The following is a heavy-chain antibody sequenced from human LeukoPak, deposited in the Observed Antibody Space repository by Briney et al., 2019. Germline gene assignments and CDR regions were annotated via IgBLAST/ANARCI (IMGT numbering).Heavy chain of an antibody. CDR1: GGAISNSY. Sequence: SETLSLTCIVSGGAISNSYWTWIRQPPGKVLEWIGYIQNSGTSYNPSLKSRVTISVDTSNNQVFLKLSSVTAADTAVYYCARGVSGGDWGQGTLVTVSS. V-gene: IGHV4-59*01. D-gene: IGHD2-21*01. CDR2: IQNSGT. J-gene: IGHJ4*02. CDR3: ARGVSGGD.